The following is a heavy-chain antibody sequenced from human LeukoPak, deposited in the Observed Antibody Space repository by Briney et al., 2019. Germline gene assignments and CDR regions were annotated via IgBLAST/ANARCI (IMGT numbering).Heavy chain of an antibody. CDR1: GGSISSYY. CDR2: INHSGST. D-gene: IGHD3-10*01. Sequence: SETLSLTCTVSGGSISSYYWSWIRQPPGKGLEWIGEINHSGSTNYNPSLKSRVTISVDTSKNQFSLKLSSVTAADTAVYYCARGRNYYGSGSGRSRKGFDYWGQGTLVTVSS. V-gene: IGHV4-34*01. CDR3: ARGRNYYGSGSGRSRKGFDY. J-gene: IGHJ4*02.